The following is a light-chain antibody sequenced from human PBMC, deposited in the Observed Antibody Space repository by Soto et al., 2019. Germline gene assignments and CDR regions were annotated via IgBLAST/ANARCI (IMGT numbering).Light chain of an antibody. CDR2: GAS. V-gene: IGKV3-15*01. CDR3: QQYGSSPYT. Sequence: EIVMTQSPATLSVSPGERATLSCRASQSVYNNLAWYQQKPGQAPRLLIYGASTRATGIPARFSGSGSGTEFTLTISSLQSEDFAMYYCQQYGSSPYTFGQGTKVEIK. J-gene: IGKJ2*01. CDR1: QSVYNN.